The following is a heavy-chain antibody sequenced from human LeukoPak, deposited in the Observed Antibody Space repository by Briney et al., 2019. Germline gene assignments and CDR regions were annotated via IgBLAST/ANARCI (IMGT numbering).Heavy chain of an antibody. J-gene: IGHJ4*02. V-gene: IGHV1-69*05. CDR1: GGTFSSYA. Sequence: ASVKVSCKASGGTFSSYAISWVRQAPGQGLEWMGRIIPIFGTANYAQKFQGRVTITTDESTSTAYMELSSLRSEDTAVYYCARTDSSDYLTDYWGQGTLVTVSS. CDR2: IIPIFGTA. D-gene: IGHD3-22*01. CDR3: ARTDSSDYLTDY.